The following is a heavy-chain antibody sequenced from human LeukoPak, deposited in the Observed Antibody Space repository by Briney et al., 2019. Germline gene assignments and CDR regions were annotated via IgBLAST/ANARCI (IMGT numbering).Heavy chain of an antibody. Sequence: PGGSLRLSCAASGFTFSSYGMHWVRQAPGKGLEWVAFIRYDGSNKYYADSVKGRFTISRDNSKNTLYLQMNSLRAEDTAVYYCARVATIFGVITPAVDYWGQGTLVTVSS. D-gene: IGHD3-3*01. CDR3: ARVATIFGVITPAVDY. J-gene: IGHJ4*02. CDR1: GFTFSSYG. CDR2: IRYDGSNK. V-gene: IGHV3-30*02.